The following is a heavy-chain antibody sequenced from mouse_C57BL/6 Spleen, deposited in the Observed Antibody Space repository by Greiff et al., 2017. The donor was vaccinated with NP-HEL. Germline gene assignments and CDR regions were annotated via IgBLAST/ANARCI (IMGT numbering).Heavy chain of an antibody. CDR3: AREAYYYGSSPYWYFDV. J-gene: IGHJ1*03. CDR1: GYSITSGYY. Sequence: VQLQQSGPGLVKPSQSLSLTCSVTGYSITSGYYWNWIRQFPGNKLEWMGYISYDGSNNYNPSLKNRISITRDTSKNQFFLKLNSVTTEDTATYYCAREAYYYGSSPYWYFDVWGTGTTVTVSS. D-gene: IGHD1-1*01. CDR2: ISYDGSN. V-gene: IGHV3-6*01.